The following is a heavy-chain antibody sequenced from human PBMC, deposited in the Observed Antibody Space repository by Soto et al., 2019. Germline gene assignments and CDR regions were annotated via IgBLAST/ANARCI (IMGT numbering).Heavy chain of an antibody. CDR1: GFTFSSYA. Sequence: GGSLRLSCAAFGFTFSSYAMSWVRQAPGKGLEWVSAISGSGGSTYYADSVKGRFTISRDNSKNTLYLQMNSLRAEDTAVYYCARGYCSSTSCYTLYYWGQGTLVTVSS. D-gene: IGHD2-2*02. V-gene: IGHV3-23*01. CDR3: ARGYCSSTSCYTLYY. J-gene: IGHJ4*02. CDR2: ISGSGGST.